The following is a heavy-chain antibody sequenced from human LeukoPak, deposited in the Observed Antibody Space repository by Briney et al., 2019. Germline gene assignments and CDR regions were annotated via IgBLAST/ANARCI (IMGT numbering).Heavy chain of an antibody. CDR1: GFTFSSYG. CDR2: IWYDGSNK. D-gene: IGHD3-3*01. J-gene: IGHJ6*02. Sequence: GRSMRLSCAASGFTFSSYGMHWVRQAPGKGLEWVAVIWYDGSNKYYADSVKGRFTISRDNSKNTLYLQMNSLRAEDTAVYYCARDGIRPYYDFWSGYYNYYGMDVWGQGTTVTVSS. CDR3: ARDGIRPYYDFWSGYYNYYGMDV. V-gene: IGHV3-33*01.